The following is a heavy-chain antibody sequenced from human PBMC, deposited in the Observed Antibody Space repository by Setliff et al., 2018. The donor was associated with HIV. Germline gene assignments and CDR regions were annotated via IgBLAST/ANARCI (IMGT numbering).Heavy chain of an antibody. Sequence: PSETLSLTCSVSGVSVGSGDYYWHWIRQHAGKALEWIGYIFHSGDTYYNPSLKSRISMSVDTSKNQFSLELTSVTAADTAVYYCATRPPIAARPFDYWGQGMLVTVSS. J-gene: IGHJ4*02. V-gene: IGHV4-31*03. CDR3: ATRPPIAARPFDY. D-gene: IGHD6-6*01. CDR1: GVSVGSGDYY. CDR2: IFHSGDT.